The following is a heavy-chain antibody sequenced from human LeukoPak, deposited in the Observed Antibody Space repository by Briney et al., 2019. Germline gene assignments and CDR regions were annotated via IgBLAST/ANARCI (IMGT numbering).Heavy chain of an antibody. V-gene: IGHV3-33*08. CDR2: IWYDGSNK. CDR3: ARDRRRGSYGFGY. J-gene: IGHJ4*02. CDR1: GFTFSSYG. Sequence: GGSLRLSCVASGFTFSSYGMHWVRQAPGKGLEWVAVIWYDGSNKYYADSVKGRFTISRDNSKNTLYLQMNSLRAEDTAVYYCARDRRRGSYGFGYWGQGTLVTVSS. D-gene: IGHD5-18*01.